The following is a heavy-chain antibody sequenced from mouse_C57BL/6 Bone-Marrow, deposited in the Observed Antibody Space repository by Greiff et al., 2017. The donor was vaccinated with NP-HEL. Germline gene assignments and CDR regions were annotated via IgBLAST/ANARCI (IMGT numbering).Heavy chain of an antibody. Sequence: QVQLQQSGAELMKPGASVKLSCKATGYTFTGYWIEWVKQRPGHGLEWIGEILPGSGSTNYNEKFKGKATLTADTSASTAYMELSSLTNEDSAVYYCTRWDYGSRRYYYAMDYWGQGTSVTVSS. CDR3: TRWDYGSRRYYYAMDY. CDR2: ILPGSGST. D-gene: IGHD1-1*01. V-gene: IGHV1-9*01. J-gene: IGHJ4*01. CDR1: GYTFTGYW.